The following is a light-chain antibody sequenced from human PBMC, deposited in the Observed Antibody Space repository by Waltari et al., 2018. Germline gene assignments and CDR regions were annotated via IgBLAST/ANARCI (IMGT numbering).Light chain of an antibody. CDR3: QTWGTGIVV. Sequence: QPVVTQSPSASASLAGSAKLTCPLSRGHTNYAIASHRQQPEKGPRCLVKLNTDGSYNKGDGVPVRFAGSSSGAARYLTISSLPSEDEADYYCQTWGTGIVVFGGGTKLTV. J-gene: IGLJ2*01. V-gene: IGLV4-69*01. CDR1: RGHTNYA. CDR2: LNTDGSY.